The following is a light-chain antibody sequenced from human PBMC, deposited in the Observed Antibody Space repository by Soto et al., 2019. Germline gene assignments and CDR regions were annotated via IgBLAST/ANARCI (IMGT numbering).Light chain of an antibody. Sequence: DIQMTQSPSSLSASVGDTVTITCQASQDISHYLNLYQQKPGRAPKLLIYDASNLHAGVPSRFRGSGSGTEFSFNITSLQAEDVATYYCQQYYDLPITFGQGTRLEI. J-gene: IGKJ5*01. CDR3: QQYYDLPIT. V-gene: IGKV1-33*01. CDR2: DAS. CDR1: QDISHY.